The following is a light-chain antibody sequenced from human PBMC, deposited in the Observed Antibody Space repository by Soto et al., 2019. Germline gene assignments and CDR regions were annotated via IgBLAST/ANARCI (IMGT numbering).Light chain of an antibody. Sequence: QSVLTQPPSASGSPGQSVTISCTGTSSDVGDYNYVSWYQHHQGKAPKLMIYEVSKRPSGGPDRFSGSKSGNTASLTVSGLQADEEADYYCSSYAGSNNFVVFGGGTKVTVL. CDR2: EVS. CDR3: SSYAGSNNFVV. V-gene: IGLV2-8*01. J-gene: IGLJ2*01. CDR1: SSDVGDYNY.